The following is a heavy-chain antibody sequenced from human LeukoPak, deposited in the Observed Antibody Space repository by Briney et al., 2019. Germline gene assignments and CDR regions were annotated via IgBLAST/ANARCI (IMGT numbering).Heavy chain of an antibody. CDR3: ARSPPCRLGSSGCFDY. D-gene: IGHD3-22*01. J-gene: IGHJ4*02. CDR2: ISAYNGNT. V-gene: IGHV1-18*01. CDR1: GYTFTSYG. Sequence: ASVKVSCKASGYTFTSYGISWVRQAPGQGLEWMGWISAYNGNTNYAQKLQGRVTMTTDTSTSTAYMELRSLRSDDTAVYYCARSPPCRLGSSGCFDYWGQGTLVTVSS.